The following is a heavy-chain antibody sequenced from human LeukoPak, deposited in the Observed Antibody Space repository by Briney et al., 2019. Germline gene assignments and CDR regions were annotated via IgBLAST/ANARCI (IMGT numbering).Heavy chain of an antibody. Sequence: GGSLRLSCAASGFTLSTYGMHWVRQAPGKGLEWVSAISGSGGSTYYADSVKGRFTISRDNSKNTLYLQMNSLRAEDTAVYYCAIHPAYCGGDCYPVVDYWGQGTLVTVSS. CDR1: GFTLSTYG. CDR3: AIHPAYCGGDCYPVVDY. V-gene: IGHV3-23*01. CDR2: ISGSGGST. J-gene: IGHJ4*02. D-gene: IGHD2-21*01.